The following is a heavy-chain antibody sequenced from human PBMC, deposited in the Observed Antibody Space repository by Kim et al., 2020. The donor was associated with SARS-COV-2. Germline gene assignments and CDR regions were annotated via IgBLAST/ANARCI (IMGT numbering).Heavy chain of an antibody. CDR1: GFTFSNYD. D-gene: IGHD5-12*01. CDR3: ARLFKEYSGYPFYFGY. CDR2: IGTAGDT. Sequence: GGSLRLSCAASGFTFSNYDMHWVRQPTGKGLEWVSGIGTAGDTYYEGSVKGRFTISRENVKNSLYLQMNSLTAGDTAVYYCARLFKEYSGYPFYFGYWGQRALVTVSS. J-gene: IGHJ4*02. V-gene: IGHV3-13*01.